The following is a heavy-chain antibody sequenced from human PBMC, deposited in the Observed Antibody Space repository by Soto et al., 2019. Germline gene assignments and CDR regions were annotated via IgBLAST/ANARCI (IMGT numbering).Heavy chain of an antibody. Sequence: QVQLQESGPGLVKPSQTLSLTCTVSGGSISSGGYYWSWIRQHPGKGLEWIGYIYYSGSTYYNPSLKSRVTISVDTSKHQCSLKLSSVTAAATAVYYCARQVLDSNYPGYYGMDVWGQGTTVTVSS. CDR2: IYYSGST. CDR3: ARQVLDSNYPGYYGMDV. J-gene: IGHJ6*02. D-gene: IGHD4-4*01. CDR1: GGSISSGGYY. V-gene: IGHV4-31*03.